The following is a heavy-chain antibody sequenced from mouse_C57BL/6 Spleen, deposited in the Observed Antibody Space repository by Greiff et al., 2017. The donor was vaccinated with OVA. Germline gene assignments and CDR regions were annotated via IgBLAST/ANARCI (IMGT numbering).Heavy chain of an antibody. CDR1: GYAFSSSW. Sequence: VQLQQSGPELVKPGASVKISCKASGYAFSSSWMNWVKQRPGKGLEWIGRIYPGDGDTNYNGKFKGKATLTADKSSSTAYMQLSSLTAEDSAVYFCAVRGYYGYGYWYFDVWGTGTTVTVSS. CDR3: AVRGYYGYGYWYFDV. CDR2: IYPGDGDT. J-gene: IGHJ1*03. D-gene: IGHD2-2*01. V-gene: IGHV1-82*01.